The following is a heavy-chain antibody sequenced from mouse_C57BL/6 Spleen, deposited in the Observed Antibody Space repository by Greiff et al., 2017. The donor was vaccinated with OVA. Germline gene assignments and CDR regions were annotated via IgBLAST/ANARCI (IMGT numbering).Heavy chain of an antibody. Sequence: EVKLVESGGGLVKPGGSLKLSCAASGFTFSSYAMSWVRQTPEKRLEWVATISDGGSYTYYTDNVKGRFTISRDNAKNNLYLQMSHLKSEDTAMYYCARDCPHYYGSSDYYFDYWGQGTTLTVSS. CDR1: GFTFSSYA. CDR2: ISDGGSYT. V-gene: IGHV5-4*01. J-gene: IGHJ2*01. CDR3: ARDCPHYYGSSDYYFDY. D-gene: IGHD1-1*01.